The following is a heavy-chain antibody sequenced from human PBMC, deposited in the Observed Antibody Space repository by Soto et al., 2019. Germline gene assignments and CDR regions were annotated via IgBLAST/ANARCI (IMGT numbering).Heavy chain of an antibody. CDR1: GFTFSSYS. V-gene: IGHV3-21*01. J-gene: IGHJ3*02. Sequence: EVQLVESGGGLVKPGGSLRLSCAASGFTFSSYSMNWVRQAPGKGLEWVSSISSSSSYIYYADSVKGRFTICRDNAKNSLYLQMNSLRAEDTAVYYCARSSGRIAGAGHNAFDIWGQGTMVTVSS. CDR2: ISSSSSYI. D-gene: IGHD6-13*01. CDR3: ARSSGRIAGAGHNAFDI.